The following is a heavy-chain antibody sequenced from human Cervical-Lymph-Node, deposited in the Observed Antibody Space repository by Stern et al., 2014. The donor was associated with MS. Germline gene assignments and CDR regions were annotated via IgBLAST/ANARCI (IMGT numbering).Heavy chain of an antibody. D-gene: IGHD6-19*01. CDR2: IKEDGSEE. Sequence: VQLVESGGGLVQPGGSLRLSCAASGFTFSSYWMSWVRHASGKGLEWVANIKEDGSEENYEDSVKGRFTISRDNVKNSLYLEMNSLRAEDTAVYYCARGSSGNYWGQGTLVTVSS. CDR3: ARGSSGNY. CDR1: GFTFSSYW. V-gene: IGHV3-7*01. J-gene: IGHJ4*02.